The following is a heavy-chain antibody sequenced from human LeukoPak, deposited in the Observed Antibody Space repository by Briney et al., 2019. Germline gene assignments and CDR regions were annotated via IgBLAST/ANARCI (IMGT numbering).Heavy chain of an antibody. CDR3: ARDQGSPNFDY. Sequence: GGSLRLSCAASGFIFSNYGMSWVRQAPGKGLEWVSSISSSSSYIYYADSVKGRFTISRDNAKNSLYLQMNSLRAEDTAVYYCARDQGSPNFDYWGQGTLVTVSS. V-gene: IGHV3-21*01. CDR2: ISSSSSYI. J-gene: IGHJ4*02. CDR1: GFIFSNYG.